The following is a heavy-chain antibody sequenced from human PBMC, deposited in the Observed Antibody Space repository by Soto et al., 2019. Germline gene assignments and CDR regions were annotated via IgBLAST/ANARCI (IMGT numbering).Heavy chain of an antibody. CDR2: IYYSGST. Sequence: SETLSLTCTVSGGSISSSSYYWGWIRQPPGKGLEWIGCIYYSGSTYYNPSLKSRVTISVDTSKNQFSLKLSSVTAADTAVYYFASTGSNYYYYGMDVWGQGTTVTVSS. V-gene: IGHV4-39*01. CDR1: GGSISSSSYY. CDR3: ASTGSNYYYYGMDV. J-gene: IGHJ6*02.